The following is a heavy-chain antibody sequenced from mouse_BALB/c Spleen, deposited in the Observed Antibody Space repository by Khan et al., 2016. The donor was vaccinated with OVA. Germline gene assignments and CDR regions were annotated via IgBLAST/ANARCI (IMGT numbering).Heavy chain of an antibody. V-gene: IGHV1-4*01. CDR1: GYTFTSYT. CDR3: VRDGAYHRNDGWFAY. J-gene: IGHJ3*01. Sequence: VQLQQSGAELARPGASVKMSCKASGYTFTSYTIHWIKERPGQGLEWIGYINPSNGYTNYNQKFKDKATLTTDKSSTTAYLKRSSLTSDDSAVYNCVRDGAYHRNDGWFAYWGQGTLVTVSA. CDR2: INPSNGYT. D-gene: IGHD2-14*01.